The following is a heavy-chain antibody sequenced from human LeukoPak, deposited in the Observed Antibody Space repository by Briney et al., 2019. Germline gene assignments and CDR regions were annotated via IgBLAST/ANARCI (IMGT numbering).Heavy chain of an antibody. J-gene: IGHJ4*02. CDR3: ATEPSRSYSFDHLAF. Sequence: SSVKVSCKTSVGTFNNYASSGVRQAPGQGVDWMGRVVPMFGIRNYPQTFRGRVNITADKATNTVYMELRSLRAEDTAIYYCATEPSRSYSFDHLAFWGLGTPVTVSS. CDR2: VVPMFGIR. D-gene: IGHD5-12*01. V-gene: IGHV1-69*04. CDR1: VGTFNNYA.